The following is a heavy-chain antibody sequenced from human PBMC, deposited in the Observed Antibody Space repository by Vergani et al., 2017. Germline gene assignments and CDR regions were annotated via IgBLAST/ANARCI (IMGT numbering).Heavy chain of an antibody. J-gene: IGHJ5*02. CDR2: IRSKNDGGTA. CDR1: GITFKNAW. CDR3: NADSHDR. V-gene: IGHV3-15*01. D-gene: IGHD2-8*01. Sequence: EVQVVEPGGGLIKPGGSLRLSCVVSGITFKNAWINWVRQAPGKGREWIGRIRSKNDGGTADYAAPLKGRSTITRDDSQDSAFLLVNNLNTDDTALYFCNADSHDRWGQGILVTVSS.